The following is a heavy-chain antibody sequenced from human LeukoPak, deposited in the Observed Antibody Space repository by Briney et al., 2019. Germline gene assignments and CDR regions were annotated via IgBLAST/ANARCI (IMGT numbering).Heavy chain of an antibody. V-gene: IGHV4-61*02. CDR2: IYTSGST. CDR1: GGSISSGSYY. CDR3: ARDGIFGVVNYYFDY. Sequence: SETLSLTCTVSGGSISSGSYYWSWIRQPAEKGLEWIGRIYTSGSTNYNPSLKSRVTISVDTSKNQFSLKLSSVTAADTAVYYCARDGIFGVVNYYFDYWGQGTLVTVSS. J-gene: IGHJ4*02. D-gene: IGHD3-3*01.